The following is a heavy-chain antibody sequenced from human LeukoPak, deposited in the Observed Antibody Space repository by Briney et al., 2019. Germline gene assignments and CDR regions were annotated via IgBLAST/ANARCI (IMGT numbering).Heavy chain of an antibody. J-gene: IGHJ5*02. V-gene: IGHV4-61*01. CDR2: IFYTGST. D-gene: IGHD3-3*02. CDR1: GGSVISGSYY. Sequence: PSETLSLTCTVSGGSVISGSYYWSWVRQPPGKGLEWIGYIFYTGSTNYNPSLKSRVTISVDTSKNQFSLKLSSVTAADTAVYYCARGRGFAFLRGDWFDPWGQGTLVTVSS. CDR3: ARGRGFAFLRGDWFDP.